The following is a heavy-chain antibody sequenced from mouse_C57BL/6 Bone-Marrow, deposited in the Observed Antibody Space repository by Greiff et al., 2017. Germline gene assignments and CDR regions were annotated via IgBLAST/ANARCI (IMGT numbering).Heavy chain of an antibody. D-gene: IGHD3-1*01. Sequence: QVQLKQPGAELVKPGASVKVSCKASGYTFTSYWMHWVKQRPGQGLEWIGRIHPSDSDTNYNQKFKGKATLTVDKSSSTAYMQLSSLTSEDSAVYYCAIWGAFYYFDYWGQGTTRTVSS. V-gene: IGHV1-74*01. CDR1: GYTFTSYW. CDR3: AIWGAFYYFDY. J-gene: IGHJ2*01. CDR2: IHPSDSDT.